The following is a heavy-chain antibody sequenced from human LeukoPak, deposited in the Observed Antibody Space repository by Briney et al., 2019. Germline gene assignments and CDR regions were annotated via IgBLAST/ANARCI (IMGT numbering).Heavy chain of an antibody. CDR2: ISSSSSYI. Sequence: PGGSLRLSCAASGFTFSSYSMNWVRQAPGRGLEWVSSISSSSSYIYYADSVKGRFTISRDNAKNSLYLQMNSLGAEDTAVYYCARDRIVGATSVLSDIWGQGTMVTVSS. D-gene: IGHD1-26*01. CDR3: ARDRIVGATSVLSDI. V-gene: IGHV3-21*01. CDR1: GFTFSSYS. J-gene: IGHJ3*02.